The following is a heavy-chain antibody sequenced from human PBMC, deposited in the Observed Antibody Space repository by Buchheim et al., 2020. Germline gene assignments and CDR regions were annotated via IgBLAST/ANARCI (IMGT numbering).Heavy chain of an antibody. CDR3: ARGIVGATGRFDY. CDR1: GGSFGSSTAY. J-gene: IGHJ4*02. CDR2: IYSSEIS. Sequence: QLQLQESGPGLVQPSETLSLTCTVSGGSFGSSTAYWGWIRQPPGKGLEWIGGIYSSEISSYNPSLKSRVTMSVDTSKNQFSLKLNSVTASDTAVYHCARGIVGATGRFDYWGQGTL. D-gene: IGHD1-26*01. V-gene: IGHV4-39*01.